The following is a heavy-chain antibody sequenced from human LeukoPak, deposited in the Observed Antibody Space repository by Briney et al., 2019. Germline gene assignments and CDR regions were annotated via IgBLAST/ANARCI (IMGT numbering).Heavy chain of an antibody. J-gene: IGHJ5*02. CDR2: ISYDGSNK. V-gene: IGHV3-30-3*01. Sequence: PGGSLRLSCAASGFTFSSYAMHWVRQAPGKGLEWVAVISYDGSNKYYADSVKGRFTISRDNSKNTLHLQMNSLRAEDTAVYYCARDSRRYYYDSSGYYYRFNWFDPWGQGTLVTVSS. D-gene: IGHD3-22*01. CDR1: GFTFSSYA. CDR3: ARDSRRYYYDSSGYYYRFNWFDP.